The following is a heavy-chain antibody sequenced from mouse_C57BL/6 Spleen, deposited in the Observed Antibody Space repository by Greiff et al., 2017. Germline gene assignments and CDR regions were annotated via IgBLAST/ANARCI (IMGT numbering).Heavy chain of an antibody. J-gene: IGHJ4*01. CDR2: IWTGGGT. D-gene: IGHD2-10*01. CDR1: GFSLTSSA. CDR3: DRNLHYAMDY. V-gene: IGHV2-9-1*01. Sequence: QVQLKESGPGLVAPSQSLSITCTVSGFSLTSSAINWVRQPPGKGLEWLGVIWTGGGTNYNSALKSRLSISKDNSKSRGFLKMNSLQSNDTARYYCDRNLHYAMDYWGQGTSVTVSS.